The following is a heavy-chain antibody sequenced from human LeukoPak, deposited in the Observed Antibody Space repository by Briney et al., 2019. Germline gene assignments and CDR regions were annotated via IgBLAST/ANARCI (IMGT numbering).Heavy chain of an antibody. V-gene: IGHV1-2*02. Sequence: ASVKVSCKASGYTFTGYYMHWVRQAPGQGLEWMGWINPNSGGTSYAQKFQGRVTMTRDTSISTAYMELSSLRSDDTAVYYCARGYSSGWYSLVGYWGQGTLVTVSS. J-gene: IGHJ4*02. CDR1: GYTFTGYY. CDR2: INPNSGGT. CDR3: ARGYSSGWYSLVGY. D-gene: IGHD6-19*01.